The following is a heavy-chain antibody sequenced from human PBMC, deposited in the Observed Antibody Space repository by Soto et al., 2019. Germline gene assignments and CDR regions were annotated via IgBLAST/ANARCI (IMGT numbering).Heavy chain of an antibody. CDR1: GGSFSGCY. J-gene: IGHJ6*02. CDR3: ARDRRGSYYYYGMDV. V-gene: IGHV4-34*01. Sequence: PSETLSLTCAVYGGSFSGCYWSWIRQPPGKGLEWIGEINHSGSTNYNPSLKSRVTISVDTSKNQFSLKLSSVTAADTAVYYCARDRRGSYYYYGMDVWGQGTTVTVSS. CDR2: INHSGST. D-gene: IGHD1-26*01.